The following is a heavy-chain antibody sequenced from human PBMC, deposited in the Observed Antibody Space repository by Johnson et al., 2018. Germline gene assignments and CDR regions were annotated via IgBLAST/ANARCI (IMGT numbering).Heavy chain of an antibody. V-gene: IGHV3-15*07. CDR1: GFPFHDAW. CDR2: IKKGFEGGAT. CDR3: TIKYWGGLTDAFDF. D-gene: IGHD7-27*01. Sequence: VQLQESGGGLVKSGGSLIISCSGSGFPFHDAWMNWVRQAPGKGLQWVGRIKKGFEGGATDYAPPLNGRFIGSSDDPKNTVYLQMKSLKIEDTAVDYCTIKYWGGLTDAFDFWGQGKMVTVSS. J-gene: IGHJ3*01.